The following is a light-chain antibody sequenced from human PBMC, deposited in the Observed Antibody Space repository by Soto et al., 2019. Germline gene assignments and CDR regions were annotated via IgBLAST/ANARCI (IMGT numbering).Light chain of an antibody. CDR1: ISDVGGFEY. Sequence: QSVLSQPASVSGSPGQSITISCTGTISDVGGFEYVSWYQHQPGKAPKLIIYDVTKRPSGVSNRFSGSKSGNTASLTISWIQAEDEGDYYCGSITRSSTSVFGTGTKVTVL. J-gene: IGLJ1*01. CDR2: DVT. CDR3: GSITRSSTSV. V-gene: IGLV2-14*01.